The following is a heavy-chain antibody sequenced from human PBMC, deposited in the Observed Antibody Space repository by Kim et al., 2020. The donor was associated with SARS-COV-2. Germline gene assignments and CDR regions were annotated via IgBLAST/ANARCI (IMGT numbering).Heavy chain of an antibody. CDR1: GYDIRKYC. J-gene: IGHJ1*01. CDR2: ISPDTRNR. V-gene: IGHV1-18*01. Sequence: ASVKVSCTASGYDIRKYCITWVRQAPGQGLEWMGWISPDTRNRDYAQKFKGRVTMTADTSTTTAYLELTNLRPDDTALYYCGRSPYYFDRSGHLEFWGEG. CDR3: GRSPYYFDRSGHLEF. D-gene: IGHD3-22*01.